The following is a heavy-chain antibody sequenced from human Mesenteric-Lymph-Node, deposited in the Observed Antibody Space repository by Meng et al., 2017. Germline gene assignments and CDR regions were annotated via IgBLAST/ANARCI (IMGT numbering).Heavy chain of an antibody. CDR2: INPHTGGI. Sequence: QVQLVQSGAEEQKPGASGKGSCKASGDTFTVYYMHWVRQAPGQGLEWMGRINPHTGGINYAQEFQGRVAMTRDTSISTAYMELSRLRTDDTAVYYCAKIGSNHQFDLWGQGTLVTVSS. V-gene: IGHV1-2*06. CDR1: GDTFTVYY. J-gene: IGHJ4*02. D-gene: IGHD4-11*01. CDR3: AKIGSNHQFDL.